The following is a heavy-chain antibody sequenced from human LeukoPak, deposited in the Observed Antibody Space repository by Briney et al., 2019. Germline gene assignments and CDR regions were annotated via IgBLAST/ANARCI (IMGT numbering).Heavy chain of an antibody. CDR2: IRSKTNSYAT. Sequence: GGSLRLSCAAYVFIFSDSAMHWVRQASGKGREWVGRIRSKTNSYATAYAESVKGGFIVSRDDSKNTAYLQMNSLKTEDTAVYYCTGHSSSNGDYYFDSWGQGTPVTVSS. CDR3: TGHSSSNGDYYFDS. J-gene: IGHJ4*02. D-gene: IGHD4-17*01. CDR1: VFIFSDSA. V-gene: IGHV3-73*01.